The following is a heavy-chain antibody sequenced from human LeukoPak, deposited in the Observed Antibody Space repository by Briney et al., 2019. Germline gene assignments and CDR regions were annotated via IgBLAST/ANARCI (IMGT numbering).Heavy chain of an antibody. V-gene: IGHV1-46*01. Sequence: ASVKVSCKASGYTFTSYYMHWVRQAPGQGLEWMGIINPSGGSTSYAREFQGRVTMTRDTSTSTVYMELSSLRSEDTAVYYCARDQGYSSSWYDWYFDLWGRGTLVTVSS. CDR1: GYTFTSYY. CDR3: ARDQGYSSSWYDWYFDL. CDR2: INPSGGST. J-gene: IGHJ2*01. D-gene: IGHD6-13*01.